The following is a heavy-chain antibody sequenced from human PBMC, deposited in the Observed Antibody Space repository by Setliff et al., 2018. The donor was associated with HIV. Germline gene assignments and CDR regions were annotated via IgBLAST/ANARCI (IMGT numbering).Heavy chain of an antibody. CDR2: IYYTGNT. D-gene: IGHD3-10*01. CDR3: ARDRYAGEIDY. CDR1: GGSINTGHYY. V-gene: IGHV4-31*03. J-gene: IGHJ4*02. Sequence: SETLSLTCTVSGGSINTGHYYWSWIRHHPGKGLEWIAYIYYTGNTYFNPSLKSRITISIDTSKNQFSLKMSSVTAADTAVYYCARDRYAGEIDYWGQGTLV.